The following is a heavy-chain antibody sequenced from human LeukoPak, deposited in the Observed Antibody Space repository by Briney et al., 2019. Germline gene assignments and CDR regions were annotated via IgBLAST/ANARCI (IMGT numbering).Heavy chain of an antibody. D-gene: IGHD3-10*01. V-gene: IGHV1-46*01. CDR1: GYTFTTDY. CDR2: INPSGGST. Sequence: ASVKVSCKASGYTFTTDYIHWVRQAPGQGLEWMGIINPSGGSTTYAQKFQGRIIMTGDTSTSTVYMELRSLRSEDTAVYYCARARGSGSYYGHDYYYYYYMDVWGQGTTVTVSS. CDR3: ARARGSGSYYGHDYYYYYYMDV. J-gene: IGHJ6*03.